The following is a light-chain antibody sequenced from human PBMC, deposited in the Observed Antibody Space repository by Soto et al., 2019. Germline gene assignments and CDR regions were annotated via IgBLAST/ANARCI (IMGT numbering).Light chain of an antibody. Sequence: QPVLTQSPSASASLGASVKLTCTLSSGYSSYAIAWHQQQPEKGPRYLMKVNSDGSHNKGDGIPDRFSGSGSGAERYLTISSLQSEDEADYYCQTWGSGTLVFGGGTKLT. V-gene: IGLV4-69*01. CDR1: SGYSSYA. J-gene: IGLJ2*01. CDR3: QTWGSGTLV. CDR2: VNSDGSH.